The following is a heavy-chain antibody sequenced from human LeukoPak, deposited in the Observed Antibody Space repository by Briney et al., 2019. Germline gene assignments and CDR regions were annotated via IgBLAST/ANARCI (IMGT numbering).Heavy chain of an antibody. V-gene: IGHV4-34*01. J-gene: IGHJ5*02. CDR2: INHSGST. CDR3: ARYGSGTDQGDYNWFDP. D-gene: IGHD3-10*01. CDR1: GGSFSGYY. Sequence: SETLSLTCAVYGGSFSGYYWSWIRQPPGKGLEWIGEINHSGSTNYNPSLKSRVTISVDTSKNQFSLKLRSVTAADTAVYYCARYGSGTDQGDYNWFDPWGQGTLVTVSS.